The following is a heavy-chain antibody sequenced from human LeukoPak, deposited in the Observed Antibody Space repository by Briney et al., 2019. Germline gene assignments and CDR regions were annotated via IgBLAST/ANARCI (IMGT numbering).Heavy chain of an antibody. J-gene: IGHJ3*02. CDR3: ASLGGYYDSSGYDPHDAFDI. CDR1: GFSFTTHS. V-gene: IGHV3-21*04. Sequence: PGGSLRLSCAASGFSFTTHSMNWVRQAPGKGLEWVSFISVTSSFISYADSVKGRFTISRDNSKNTLYLQMNSLRAEDTAVYYCASLGGYYDSSGYDPHDAFDIWGQGTMATVSS. D-gene: IGHD3-22*01. CDR2: ISVTSSFI.